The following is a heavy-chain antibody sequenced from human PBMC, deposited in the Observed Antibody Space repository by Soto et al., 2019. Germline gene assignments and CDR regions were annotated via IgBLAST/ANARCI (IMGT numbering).Heavy chain of an antibody. V-gene: IGHV4-31*03. CDR2: ISYGGST. J-gene: IGHJ4*02. D-gene: IGHD5-18*01. Sequence: QVQLQESGPGLVKPSQTLSLTCTVSGGSINSGGYCWSWIRQHPGKGLDWIGCISYGGSTSYNPSLKSRVTISVDTSKNQFSLKLTSVTASDTAVYYCSRGILVWGQGALITVSS. CDR3: SRGILV. CDR1: GGSINSGGYC.